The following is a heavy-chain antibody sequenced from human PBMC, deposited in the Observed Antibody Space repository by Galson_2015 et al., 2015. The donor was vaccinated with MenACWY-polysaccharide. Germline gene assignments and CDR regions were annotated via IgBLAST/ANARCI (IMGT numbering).Heavy chain of an antibody. CDR2: IYPGDSEV. CDR3: ARHEFGTAWSKSGS. CDR1: GYRFSTYW. D-gene: IGHD2-8*02. V-gene: IGHV5-51*01. J-gene: IGHJ5*02. Sequence: QSGAEVKKPGESLKISCKGSGYRFSTYWIGWVRQMPGKGLEWMGIIYPGDSEVRYSPSFQGQVTLSADKSINTAYLQWSSLKASDTATYSCARHEFGTAWSKSGSWGQGTLVTVSS.